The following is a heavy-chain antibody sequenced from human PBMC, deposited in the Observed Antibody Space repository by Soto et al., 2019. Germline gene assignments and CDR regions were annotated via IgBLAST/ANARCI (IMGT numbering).Heavy chain of an antibody. CDR2: INATGTYT. V-gene: IGHV3-21*01. CDR1: GFTFSTCS. Sequence: EVQLVESGGGLVEPGGSLRLSCATSGFTFSTCSMNWVRQAPGKGLEWVSSINATGTYTFYADSLKGRFTISRDNARNSLFLQMNRLRVEDTALYYCTTEYNSRQDLNHWGQGALVTVSS. J-gene: IGHJ5*02. D-gene: IGHD6-6*01. CDR3: TTEYNSRQDLNH.